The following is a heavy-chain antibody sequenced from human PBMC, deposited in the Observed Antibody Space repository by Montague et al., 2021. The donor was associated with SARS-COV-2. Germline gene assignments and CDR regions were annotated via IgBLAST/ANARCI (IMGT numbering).Heavy chain of an antibody. D-gene: IGHD3-16*01. CDR1: GGSISGHY. CDR2: FDHSGDT. J-gene: IGHJ2*01. CDR3: AREFRIELWQTNWYFGL. Sequence: TLSLTCSVSGGSISGHYWSWIRQPPGKGLEWIGNFDHSGDTKYNPSLKSRATISVDTSKNHFALRLSSVTAADTAVYYCAREFRIELWQTNWYFGLWGRGTLVTVSS. V-gene: IGHV4-59*11.